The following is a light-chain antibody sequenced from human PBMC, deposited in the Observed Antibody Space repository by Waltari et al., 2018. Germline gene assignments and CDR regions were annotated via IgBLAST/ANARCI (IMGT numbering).Light chain of an antibody. V-gene: IGLV2-14*03. Sequence: QSALTQPASVSGSPGQSITISCTGTSSDIGGYNYVSWYQQVPGKAPKLMIYDVSNWPSGVSSRFSGSKSGNTASLTISGLQAEDEADYFCSSYMDSSTLELFGGGTSLTVL. J-gene: IGLJ2*01. CDR1: SSDIGGYNY. CDR3: SSYMDSSTLEL. CDR2: DVS.